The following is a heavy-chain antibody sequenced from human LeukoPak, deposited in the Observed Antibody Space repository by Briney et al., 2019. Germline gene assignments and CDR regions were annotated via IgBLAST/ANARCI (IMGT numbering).Heavy chain of an antibody. J-gene: IGHJ3*02. CDR2: IYPGDSDT. CDR1: GYSFTSYW. D-gene: IGHD2-15*01. V-gene: IGHV5-51*01. CDR3: ARVMGYCSGGSCLDAFDI. Sequence: NPGESLKISCKGSGYSFTSYWIGWVRQMPGKGLAWMGIIYPGDSDTRYSPSFQGQVTISADKSISTAYLQWSSLKASDTAMYYCARVMGYCSGGSCLDAFDIWGQGTMVTVSS.